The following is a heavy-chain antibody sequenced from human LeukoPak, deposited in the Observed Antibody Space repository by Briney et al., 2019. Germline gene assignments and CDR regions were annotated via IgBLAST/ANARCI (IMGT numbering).Heavy chain of an antibody. CDR3: ARDIGSWDDY. V-gene: IGHV3-48*02. CDR1: GFSFSSYS. Sequence: PGGSLRLSCAASGFSFSSYSMNWVRQAPGKGLEWISYISSSSRTTSYLDSVKDRFTISRDNAKNSLYLQMNILRDEDTAMYYCARDIGSWDDYWGQGTPVTVSS. J-gene: IGHJ4*02. D-gene: IGHD6-13*01. CDR2: ISSSSRTT.